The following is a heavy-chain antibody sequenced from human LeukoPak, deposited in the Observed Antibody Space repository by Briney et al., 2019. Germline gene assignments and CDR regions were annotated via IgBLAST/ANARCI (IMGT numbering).Heavy chain of an antibody. Sequence: GGSLRLSCAASGFTFDDYAMHWVRQAPGKGLEWVSAISGSGGSTYYADSVKGRFTISRDNSKNTLYLQMNSLRAEDTAVYYCASWPVGWYGEDSWGQGTLVTVSS. D-gene: IGHD6-19*01. CDR1: GFTFDDYA. V-gene: IGHV3-23*01. J-gene: IGHJ4*02. CDR2: ISGSGGST. CDR3: ASWPVGWYGEDS.